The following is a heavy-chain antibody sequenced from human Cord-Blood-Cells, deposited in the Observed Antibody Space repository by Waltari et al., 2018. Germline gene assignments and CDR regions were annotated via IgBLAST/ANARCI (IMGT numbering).Heavy chain of an antibody. J-gene: IGHJ2*01. Sequence: QVQLQESGPGLVKPSETLSLTCTVSGGSISSYYWSWIRQPPGKGLEWIGYIYYSGSTNYNPPLKSRVTISVDTSKNQFSQKLSSVTAADTAVYYCARHQLGINNWYFDLWGRGTLVTVSS. CDR2: IYYSGST. V-gene: IGHV4-59*08. CDR3: ARHQLGINNWYFDL. CDR1: GGSISSYY. D-gene: IGHD7-27*01.